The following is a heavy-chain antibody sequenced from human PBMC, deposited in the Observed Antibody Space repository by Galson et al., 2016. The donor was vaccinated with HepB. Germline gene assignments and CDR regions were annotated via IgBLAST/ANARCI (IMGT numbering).Heavy chain of an antibody. D-gene: IGHD6-19*01. CDR2: IYYSGRT. Sequence: ETLSLTCTVSGASISGYYLSWIRQPPGKGLEWIGYIYYSGRTNYNPSLKSRVTISVDTSKNQFSLKLSSVTAADTAVYYCARVDSGGWYGFHYGMDVWGQGTTVTVSS. J-gene: IGHJ6*02. CDR3: ARVDSGGWYGFHYGMDV. CDR1: GASISGYY. V-gene: IGHV4-59*01.